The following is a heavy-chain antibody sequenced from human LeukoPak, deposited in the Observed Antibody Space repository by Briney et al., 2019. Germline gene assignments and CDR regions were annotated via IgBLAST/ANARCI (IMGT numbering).Heavy chain of an antibody. J-gene: IGHJ4*02. V-gene: IGHV3-21*01. D-gene: IGHD2-15*01. CDR2: ISSSSSYI. CDR1: GFTFSSYS. Sequence: GGSLRLSCAASGFTFSSYSMNWVRQAPGKGLEWVSSISSSSSYIYYADSVKGRFTISRDNAKNSLYLQMNSLRAEDTAVYYCATDPSLPYYFDYWGQGTLVTVSS. CDR3: ATDPSLPYYFDY.